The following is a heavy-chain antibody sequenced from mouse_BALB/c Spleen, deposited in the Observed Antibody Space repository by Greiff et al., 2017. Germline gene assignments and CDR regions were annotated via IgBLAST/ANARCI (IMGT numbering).Heavy chain of an antibody. Sequence: VQLQQSGAELMKPGASVKISCKATGYTFSSYWIEWVKQRPGHGLEWIGEILPGSSSTNYNEKFKGKATFTADTSSNTAYMQLSSLTSEDSAVYYCARSHGGFAYWGQGTLVTVSA. CDR2: ILPGSSST. CDR3: ARSHGGFAY. J-gene: IGHJ3*01. V-gene: IGHV1-9*01. CDR1: GYTFSSYW.